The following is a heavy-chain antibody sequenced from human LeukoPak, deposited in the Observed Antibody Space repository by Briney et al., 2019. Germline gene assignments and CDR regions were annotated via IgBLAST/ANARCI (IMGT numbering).Heavy chain of an antibody. CDR3: ARDSSGYYYYGMDV. Sequence: GASVKVSCKASGHTFTGYYMHWVRQAPGQGLEWMGRINPNSGGTNYAQKFQGRVTMTRDTSISTAYMELSRLRSDDTAVYYCARDSSGYYYYGMDVWGQGTTVTVSS. V-gene: IGHV1-2*06. CDR1: GHTFTGYY. D-gene: IGHD3-22*01. CDR2: INPNSGGT. J-gene: IGHJ6*02.